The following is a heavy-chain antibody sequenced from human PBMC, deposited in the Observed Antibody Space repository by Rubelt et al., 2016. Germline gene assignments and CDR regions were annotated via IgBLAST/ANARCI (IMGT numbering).Heavy chain of an antibody. CDR3: ARQESAGSSWPFDD. Sequence: QVQLQESGPGLVKPSGTLSLTCGVSGGSISSNNWWGWVRQPPGKGLEWIGEIHQSGSTNYNPSLKSRVTISADKSTNQFSLKLTSGTATDTAVEYGARQESAGSSWPFDDWGQGTQVTVSS. CDR1: GGSISSNNW. V-gene: IGHV4-4*02. J-gene: IGHJ4*02. D-gene: IGHD6-13*01. CDR2: IHQSGST.